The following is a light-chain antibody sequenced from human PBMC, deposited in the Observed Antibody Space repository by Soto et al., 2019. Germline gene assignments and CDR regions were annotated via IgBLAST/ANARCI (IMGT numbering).Light chain of an antibody. CDR2: GAS. CDR3: QQYATYPLT. CDR1: QSVGTY. Sequence: ENVLTQSPGTLSLSPGERATLSCRASQSVGTYLAWYQRKPGQSPRLLIYGASSRATGIPDRFSGSGSGADFTLTISRLDPEDFALYYCQQYATYPLTFGGGTKVDIK. V-gene: IGKV3-20*01. J-gene: IGKJ4*01.